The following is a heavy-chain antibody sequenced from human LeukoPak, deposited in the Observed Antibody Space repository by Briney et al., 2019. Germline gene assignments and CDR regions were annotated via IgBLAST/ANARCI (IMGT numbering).Heavy chain of an antibody. D-gene: IGHD3-16*01. CDR3: TRRYTSEASAYTLDY. J-gene: IGHJ4*02. CDR1: GYSFTTYW. Sequence: GESLKISGKGSGYSFTTYWVGGARQTHGKGLDGMVMIYPGDSDTRYSPSFEGQVTISADKSISNAYLQWSSLKASETAMYYCTRRYTSEASAYTLDYWGQGTLVTVSS. CDR2: IYPGDSDT. V-gene: IGHV5-51*01.